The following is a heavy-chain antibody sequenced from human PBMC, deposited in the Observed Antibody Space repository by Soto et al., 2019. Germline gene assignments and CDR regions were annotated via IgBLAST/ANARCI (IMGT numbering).Heavy chain of an antibody. CDR1: GGSISSYY. CDR2: IYYSGST. CDR3: ARGNFIVVVPAAGNYGMDV. J-gene: IGHJ6*02. V-gene: IGHV4-59*01. D-gene: IGHD2-2*01. Sequence: ASETLSLTCTVSGGSISSYYWSWIRQPPGKGLEWIGYIYYSGSTNYNPSLKSRVTISVDTSKNQFSLKLSSVTAADTAVYYCARGNFIVVVPAAGNYGMDVWGQGTTVTV.